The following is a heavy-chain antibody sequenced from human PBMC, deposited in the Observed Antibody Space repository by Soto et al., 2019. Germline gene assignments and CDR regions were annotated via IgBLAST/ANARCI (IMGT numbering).Heavy chain of an antibody. CDR1: GYSFTSYW. J-gene: IGHJ6*02. V-gene: IGHV5-51*01. D-gene: IGHD2-15*01. CDR3: ARLGLSGSSSTDYYYYYGMDV. Sequence: GESLKISCKGSGYSFTSYWIGWVRQMPGKGLEWMGIIYPGDSDTRYSPSFQGQVTISADKSISTAYLQWSSLKASDTAMYYCARLGLSGSSSTDYYYYYGMDVWGQGTTVTVPS. CDR2: IYPGDSDT.